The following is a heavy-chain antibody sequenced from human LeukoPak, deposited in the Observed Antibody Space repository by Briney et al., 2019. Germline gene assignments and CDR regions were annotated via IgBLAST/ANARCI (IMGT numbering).Heavy chain of an antibody. J-gene: IGHJ6*03. CDR1: GYSISSISSTYY. CDR3: ARAPYGSATNNYYMDV. D-gene: IGHD3-10*01. V-gene: IGHV4-61*01. Sequence: SETLSLTCTVSGYSISSISSTYYWIWIRQPPGKGLEWIGFFYYSGSTNYNPSLKSRVTISVDTSKNQFSLKLSSVTAADTAVYYCARAPYGSATNNYYMDVWGKGTTVTVSS. CDR2: FYYSGST.